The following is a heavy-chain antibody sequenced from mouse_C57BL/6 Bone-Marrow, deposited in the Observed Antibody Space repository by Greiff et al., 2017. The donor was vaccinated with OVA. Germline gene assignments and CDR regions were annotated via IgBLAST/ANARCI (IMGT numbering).Heavy chain of an antibody. D-gene: IGHD2-3*01. J-gene: IGHJ1*03. Sequence: EVKVVESGGDLVKPGGSLKLSCAASGFTFSSYGMSWVRQTPDKRLEWVATISSGGSYTYYPDSVKGRFTISRDNAKNTLYLQKSSLKSEDTAMYYCARQGWLLKYFDVWGTGTTVTVSS. CDR1: GFTFSSYG. V-gene: IGHV5-6*01. CDR3: ARQGWLLKYFDV. CDR2: ISSGGSYT.